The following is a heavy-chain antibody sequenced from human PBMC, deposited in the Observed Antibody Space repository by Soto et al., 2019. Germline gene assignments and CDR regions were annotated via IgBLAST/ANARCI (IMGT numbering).Heavy chain of an antibody. J-gene: IGHJ3*02. CDR1: GFAVSTNY. V-gene: IGHV3-66*01. Sequence: EVQVVESGGDLVQPGGSLRLSCAASGFAVSTNYMSWVRQAPGKGLEWVSLAYTVGRTWYTESVKGRLIIAGDNSANPVVLQMNRLRVDDTAMYYCARGTAAGIGGHDAFDIWGQGTRVTVSS. CDR2: AYTVGRT. CDR3: ARGTAAGIGGHDAFDI. D-gene: IGHD6-13*01.